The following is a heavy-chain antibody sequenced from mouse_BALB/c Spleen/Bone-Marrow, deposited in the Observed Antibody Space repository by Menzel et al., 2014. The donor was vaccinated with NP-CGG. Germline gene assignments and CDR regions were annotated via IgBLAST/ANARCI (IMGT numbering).Heavy chain of an antibody. CDR2: ISSGGSYI. V-gene: IGHV5-9-4*01. CDR1: GFTFSNYA. CDR3: SSYAY. Sequence: EVQGVESGGGLVKSGGSLKLSCAASGFTFSNYAMSWVRQSPEKRLEWVAEISSGGSYIYYPDTLTGRITISRDNAKNTLYLEMSSLRSEDTAMYYCSSYAYWGQGTLVTVSA. D-gene: IGHD2-12*01. J-gene: IGHJ3*01.